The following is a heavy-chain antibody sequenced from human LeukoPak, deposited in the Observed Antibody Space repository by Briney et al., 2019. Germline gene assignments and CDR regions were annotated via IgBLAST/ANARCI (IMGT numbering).Heavy chain of an antibody. Sequence: GGSLRLSCAASGFTFSSYGMHWVRQAPGKGLEWVSYISSSSSTIYYADSVKGRFTISRDNAKNSLYLQMNSLRAEDTAVYYCARDGSGDYYDSSAPAFDIWGQGTMVTVSS. J-gene: IGHJ3*02. CDR3: ARDGSGDYYDSSAPAFDI. CDR1: GFTFSSYG. V-gene: IGHV3-48*01. D-gene: IGHD3-22*01. CDR2: ISSSSSTI.